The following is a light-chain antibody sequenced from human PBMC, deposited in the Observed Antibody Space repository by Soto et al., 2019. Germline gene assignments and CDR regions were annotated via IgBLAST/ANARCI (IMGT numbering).Light chain of an antibody. J-gene: IGKJ1*01. V-gene: IGKV3-15*01. CDR1: QNVSSN. CDR3: QQYNNWPRT. Sequence: EVVMTQSPATLSASPGERVTLSCRASQNVSSNLAWFQQKPGHAPRLLIYAASTRATGLPARFSGSASGPDFTLTISSLQSEDSAIYYCQQYNNWPRTFGQGTKV. CDR2: AAS.